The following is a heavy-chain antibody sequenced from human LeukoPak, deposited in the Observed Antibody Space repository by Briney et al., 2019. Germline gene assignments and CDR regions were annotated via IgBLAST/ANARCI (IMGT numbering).Heavy chain of an antibody. CDR3: ARDFEGYCSSTSCLRSDAFDI. D-gene: IGHD2-2*01. CDR1: GGSISSGSCY. Sequence: SQTLSLTCTVSGGSISSGSCYWSWIRQPAGKGLEWIGRIYTSGSTNYNPSLKSRVTISVDTSKNQFSLKLSSVTAADTAVYFCARDFEGYCSSTSCLRSDAFDIWGQGTMVTVSS. V-gene: IGHV4-61*02. J-gene: IGHJ3*02. CDR2: IYTSGST.